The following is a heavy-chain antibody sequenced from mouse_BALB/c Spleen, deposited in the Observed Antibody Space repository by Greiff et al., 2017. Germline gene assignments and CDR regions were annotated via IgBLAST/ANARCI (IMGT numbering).Heavy chain of an antibody. CDR2: ISDGGSYT. J-gene: IGHJ2*01. Sequence: EVQLVESGGGLVKPGGSLKLSCAASGFTFSDYYMYWVRQTPEKRLEWVATISDGGSYTYYPDSVKGRFTISRDNAKNNLYLQMSSLKSEDTAMYYCARGRITTVYFDYWGQGTTLTVSS. D-gene: IGHD1-1*01. CDR3: ARGRITTVYFDY. CDR1: GFTFSDYY. V-gene: IGHV5-4*02.